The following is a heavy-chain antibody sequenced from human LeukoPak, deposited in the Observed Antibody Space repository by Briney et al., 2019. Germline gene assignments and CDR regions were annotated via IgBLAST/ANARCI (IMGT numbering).Heavy chain of an antibody. D-gene: IGHD5-18*01. CDR2: ISGSGGST. V-gene: IGHV3-23*01. Sequence: RGSLRLSCAASQFTSTNYAMSWVRQAPGKGLEWVASISGSGGSTYYADSVNGRFTISRDNSKNTLYLQMNSLSAEDTAVYYCAKLQLWRYFDYWGQGTLVTVSS. CDR1: QFTSTNYA. CDR3: AKLQLWRYFDY. J-gene: IGHJ4*02.